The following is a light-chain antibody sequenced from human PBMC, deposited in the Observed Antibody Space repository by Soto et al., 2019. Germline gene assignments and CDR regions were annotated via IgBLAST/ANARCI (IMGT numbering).Light chain of an antibody. Sequence: DIQMTQSPSTLAGSVGDRVTITCRASQTISSWLAWYQQKPGKAPKLLIYKASTLKSGVPSRFSGSGSGTEFTLTISSLKPDDFATYYGQHYHSYSEAFGQGTKVDIK. CDR3: QHYHSYSEA. CDR2: KAS. V-gene: IGKV1-5*03. CDR1: QTISSW. J-gene: IGKJ1*01.